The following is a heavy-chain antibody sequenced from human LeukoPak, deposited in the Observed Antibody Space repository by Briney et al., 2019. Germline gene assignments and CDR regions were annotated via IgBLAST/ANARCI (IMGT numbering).Heavy chain of an antibody. Sequence: GGSLRLSCAASGFTFSSYWMSWVRQAPGKELEWVAAISYDGINEYYADSVKGRFTISRDNSKNTLYLQMNSLRAEDTAVYYCARNSGWYGHYYFDYWGQGTLVTVSS. CDR3: ARNSGWYGHYYFDY. CDR1: GFTFSSYW. V-gene: IGHV3-30*14. CDR2: ISYDGINE. J-gene: IGHJ4*02. D-gene: IGHD6-19*01.